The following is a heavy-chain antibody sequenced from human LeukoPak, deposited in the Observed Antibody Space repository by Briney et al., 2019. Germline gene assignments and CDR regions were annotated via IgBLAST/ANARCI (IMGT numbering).Heavy chain of an antibody. J-gene: IGHJ4*02. CDR2: ISYDGSKK. V-gene: IGHV3-30*03. CDR3: TIDLMTGFSNGWHFGY. D-gene: IGHD6-19*01. CDR1: GFTFSSYG. Sequence: GGSLRLSCAASGFTFSSYGTHWVRQAPGKGLEWVAVISYDGSKKYYADSVKGRFTISRDNSKNTLFLHMNSLRAEDTAVYYCTIDLMTGFSNGWHFGYWGQGTLVTVSS.